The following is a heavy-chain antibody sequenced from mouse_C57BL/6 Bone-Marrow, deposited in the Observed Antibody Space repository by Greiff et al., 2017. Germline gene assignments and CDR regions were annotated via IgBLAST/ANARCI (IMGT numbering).Heavy chain of an antibody. CDR2: INPYNGGT. J-gene: IGHJ2*01. CDR1: GYTFTDYY. Sequence: VQLKESGPVLVKMSCKASGYTFTDYYMNWVKQSHGKSLEWIGVINPYNGGTSYNQKFKGKATLTVDKSSSTAYMELNSLTSEDSAVYYCASPTIVTTYYFDYWGQGTTLTVSS. V-gene: IGHV1-19*01. CDR3: ASPTIVTTYYFDY. D-gene: IGHD2-5*01.